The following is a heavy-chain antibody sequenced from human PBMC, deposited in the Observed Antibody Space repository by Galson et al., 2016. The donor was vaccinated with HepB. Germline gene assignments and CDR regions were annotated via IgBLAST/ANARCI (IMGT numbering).Heavy chain of an antibody. D-gene: IGHD2-8*01. V-gene: IGHV5-51*01. Sequence: QSGAEVKKPGESLKISCQGSGFDFYIHWIVWVRQMPGKGLEWMGITFPGDSYTRYSPSFQGQVTVSADKSINTAYLQWSSLKASDAAMYSCARRSVSYWYFDLWGRGTLVTVSS. CDR1: GFDFYIHW. CDR2: TFPGDSYT. CDR3: ARRSVSYWYFDL. J-gene: IGHJ2*01.